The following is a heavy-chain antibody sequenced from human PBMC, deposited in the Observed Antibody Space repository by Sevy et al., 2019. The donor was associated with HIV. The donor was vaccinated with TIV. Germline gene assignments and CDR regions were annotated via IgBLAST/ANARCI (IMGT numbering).Heavy chain of an antibody. CDR1: GYTLAKFS. J-gene: IGHJ4*02. CDR3: ATTKDYYDSSGYPFDY. Sequence: ASVKVSCKVSGYTLAKFSIHWVRQAPGKGLEWMTSFDPEDGDPEDGKTIYEQKFLDRVTMTEDTSTDTAYMELSSLRSDDTAVYYCATTKDYYDSSGYPFDYWGQGTLVTVSS. D-gene: IGHD3-22*01. CDR2: FDPEDGDPEDGKT. V-gene: IGHV1-24*01.